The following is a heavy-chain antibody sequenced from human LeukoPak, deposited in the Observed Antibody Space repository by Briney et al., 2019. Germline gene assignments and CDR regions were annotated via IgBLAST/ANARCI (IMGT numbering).Heavy chain of an antibody. J-gene: IGHJ4*02. D-gene: IGHD1-26*01. CDR3: ARGDMTQELHFDY. CDR1: GGTFSSYA. CDR2: IIPIFGTA. Sequence: SVKVSCKASGGTFSSYAISWVRQAPGQGLEWMGGIIPIFGTANYAQKFQGRVTITTDESTSTAYMELSSLRSEDTAVYYRARGDMTQELHFDYWGQGTLVTVSS. V-gene: IGHV1-69*05.